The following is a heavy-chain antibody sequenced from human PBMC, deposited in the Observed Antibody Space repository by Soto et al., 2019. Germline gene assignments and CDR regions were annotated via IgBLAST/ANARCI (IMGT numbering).Heavy chain of an antibody. CDR1: GYTFTSYG. CDR2: ISAYNGNT. J-gene: IGHJ5*02. V-gene: IGHV1-18*01. Sequence: QVQLVQSGAEVKKPGASVKVSCKASGYTFTSYGISWVRQAPGQGLEWMGWISAYNGNTNYAQKPQGRVTMTTDTPPSTAYMELRTLRSDDPAVYYCARDPPYSSGWYAGFDPWGQGTLVTASS. D-gene: IGHD6-19*01. CDR3: ARDPPYSSGWYAGFDP.